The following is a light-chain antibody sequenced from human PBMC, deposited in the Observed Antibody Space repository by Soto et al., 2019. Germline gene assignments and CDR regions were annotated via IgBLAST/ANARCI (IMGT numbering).Light chain of an antibody. CDR2: DAS. CDR1: QSVRRY. V-gene: IGKV1-39*01. Sequence: DIQMTQSPSSLSASVGDRVSITCRASQSVRRYLNWYQQKPGKAPKLLIFDASTLQNGVPSRFRGSVSGTEFTLTISSLQPDDFATYFCQESNGSKTFGQGTRVDSK. J-gene: IGKJ1*01. CDR3: QESNGSKT.